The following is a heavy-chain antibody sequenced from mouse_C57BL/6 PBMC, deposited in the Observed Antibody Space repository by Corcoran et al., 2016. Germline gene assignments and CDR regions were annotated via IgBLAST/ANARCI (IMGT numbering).Heavy chain of an antibody. CDR3: ARGGSGPIYYAMDY. Sequence: QVQLQQPGAELVKPGASVKLSCKASGYTFTSYWMHWVKQRPGQGLEWIGMIHPNSGSTNYNEKFKSKATLTVDKSSSTAYMQLSSLTSEDSAVYYCARGGSGPIYYAMDYWGQGTSVTVSS. CDR1: GYTFTSYW. CDR2: IHPNSGST. J-gene: IGHJ4*01. V-gene: IGHV1-64*01. D-gene: IGHD3-2*02.